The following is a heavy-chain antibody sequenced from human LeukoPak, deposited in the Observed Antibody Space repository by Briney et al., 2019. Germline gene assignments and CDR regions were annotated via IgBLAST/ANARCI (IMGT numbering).Heavy chain of an antibody. CDR2: INPYSGGT. Sequence: ASVKVSCKASGGTFSSYAISWVRQAPGQGLEWMGWINPYSGGTNYAQKFQGRVTMTRDTSISTAYMELSGLRSDDTAVYYCARDGSSSWYVDWGQGTLVTVSS. V-gene: IGHV1-2*02. J-gene: IGHJ4*02. CDR3: ARDGSSSWYVD. D-gene: IGHD6-13*01. CDR1: GGTFSSYA.